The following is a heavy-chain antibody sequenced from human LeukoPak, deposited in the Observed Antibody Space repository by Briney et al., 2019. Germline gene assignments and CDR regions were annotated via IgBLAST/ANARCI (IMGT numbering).Heavy chain of an antibody. CDR1: GYTFTSYD. D-gene: IGHD5-18*01. CDR2: MNPNSGNT. V-gene: IGHV1-8*01. J-gene: IGHJ6*03. CDR3: ARGRGTAMVTDYYYYMDV. Sequence: ASVKVSSKASGYTFTSYDINWVRQAAGQGLEWMGWMNPNSGNTGYAQKFQGRVTMTRNTSISTAYMELSSLRSEDTAVYYCARGRGTAMVTDYYYYMDVWGKGTTVTVSS.